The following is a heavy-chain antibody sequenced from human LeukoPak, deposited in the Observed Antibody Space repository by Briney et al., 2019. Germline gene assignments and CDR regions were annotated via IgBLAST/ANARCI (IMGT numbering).Heavy chain of an antibody. CDR3: AKNNDFAY. V-gene: IGHV3-23*01. CDR2: VGGSGVST. J-gene: IGHJ4*02. Sequence: GGSLRLSCAASGFTFSSYAMSWVRQARGKGLEWVSRVGGSGVSTYYADSVKGRFTISRDNSKNTLYLQMNSLRAEDTAVYYCAKNNDFAYWGQGTLVTVSS. D-gene: IGHD1-1*01. CDR1: GFTFSSYA.